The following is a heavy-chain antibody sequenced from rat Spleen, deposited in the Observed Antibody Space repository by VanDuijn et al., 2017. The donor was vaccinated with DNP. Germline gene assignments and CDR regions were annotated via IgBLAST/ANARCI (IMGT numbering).Heavy chain of an antibody. CDR1: GFSLTSNS. J-gene: IGHJ2*01. V-gene: IGHV2-1*01. CDR2: MWSGGRT. D-gene: IGHD1-4*01. Sequence: QVQLKESGPGLVQPSQILSLPCTVSGFSLTSNSVHWVRHPPGKGLEWFGAMWSGGRTGYNSTLKSRLSISRDTSTSQVFLKMNSLQTEDTATYFCRRGGSTGITNLDYWGQGVMVTVSS. CDR3: RRGGSTGITNLDY.